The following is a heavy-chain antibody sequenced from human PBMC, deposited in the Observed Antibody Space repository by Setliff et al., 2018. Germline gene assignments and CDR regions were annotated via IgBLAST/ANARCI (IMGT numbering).Heavy chain of an antibody. CDR1: GGSISSSSYY. V-gene: IGHV4-39*01. CDR3: ARHLYSSGWYFDY. J-gene: IGHJ4*02. D-gene: IGHD6-19*01. Sequence: SETLSLTCTVSGGSISSSSYYWGWIRQPPGKGLEWIGSIYYSGSTYYSPSLKSRVTISVDTSMNQFSLRLSSVTAADMAVYYCARHLYSSGWYFDYWGQGTLVT. CDR2: IYYSGST.